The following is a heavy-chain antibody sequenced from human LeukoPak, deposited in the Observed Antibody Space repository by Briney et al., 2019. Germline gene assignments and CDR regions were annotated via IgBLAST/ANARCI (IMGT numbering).Heavy chain of an antibody. V-gene: IGHV3-23*01. J-gene: IGHJ4*02. Sequence: GGSLRLSCAASGFTLSTYAMSWVRQAPGKGLEWVSALGRSGGSTYYADSVKGRFTISRDTSKNTLYLQMSSLRAEDTAVYYCAKRDSSGWYYFDYWGQGTLVTVSS. D-gene: IGHD6-19*01. CDR3: AKRDSSGWYYFDY. CDR1: GFTLSTYA. CDR2: LGRSGGST.